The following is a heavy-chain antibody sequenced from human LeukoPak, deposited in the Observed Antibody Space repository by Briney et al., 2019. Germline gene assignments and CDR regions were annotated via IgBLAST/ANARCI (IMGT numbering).Heavy chain of an antibody. V-gene: IGHV1-46*01. CDR2: INPSGGST. CDR3: ARGARSNWFDP. Sequence: ASVKVSCKASGYTFTSYYMHWVRQAPGQGLEWMGIINPSGGSTSYAQKLQGRVTMTTDTSTSTAYMELRSLRSDDTAVYYCARGARSNWFDPWGQGTLVTVSS. J-gene: IGHJ5*02. CDR1: GYTFTSYY.